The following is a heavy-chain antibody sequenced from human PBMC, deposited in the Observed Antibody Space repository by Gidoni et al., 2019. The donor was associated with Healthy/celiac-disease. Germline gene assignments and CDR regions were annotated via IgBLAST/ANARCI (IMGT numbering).Heavy chain of an antibody. CDR1: GFTSSSYR. V-gene: IGHV3-21*01. CDR3: ASPKYSSSSRGHWYFDL. D-gene: IGHD6-6*01. CDR2: ISSSSSYI. Sequence: EVQLVESGGGLVKPGGSLRLSCAASGFTSSSYRMNWVRQAPGKGLEWVSSISSSSSYIYYADSVKGRFTISRDNAKNSLYLQMNSLRAEDTAVYYCASPKYSSSSRGHWYFDLWGRGTLVTVSS. J-gene: IGHJ2*01.